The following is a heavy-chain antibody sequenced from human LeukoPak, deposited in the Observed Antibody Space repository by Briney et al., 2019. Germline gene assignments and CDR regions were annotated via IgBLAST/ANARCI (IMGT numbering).Heavy chain of an antibody. CDR2: IYSGGNT. J-gene: IGHJ2*01. CDR3: ARAVTTGYFDL. V-gene: IGHV3-66*01. Sequence: GGSLRLSCAASGFTVRDNYMSWVRQAPGKGLEWVSLIYSGGNTFYPDSVRGRSTISRDDSKNTLSLQMNSLRAEDTAVYYCARAVTTGYFDLWGRGTLVTVSS. CDR1: GFTVRDNY. D-gene: IGHD4-11*01.